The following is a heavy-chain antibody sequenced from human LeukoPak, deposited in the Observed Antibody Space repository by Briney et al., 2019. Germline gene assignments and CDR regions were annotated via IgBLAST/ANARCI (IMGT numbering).Heavy chain of an antibody. CDR1: GFTFSSYA. V-gene: IGHV3-23*01. D-gene: IGHD3-16*01. CDR3: GVWGSSGGIGGFTAFDI. CDR2: ISGSGGST. J-gene: IGHJ3*02. Sequence: PGGSLRLSCAASGFTFSSYAMSWVRQAPGKGLEWVSAISGSGGSTYYADSVKGRFTISRDNSKNTLYLQMNSLRAEDTAVYYCGVWGSSGGIGGFTAFDIWGQGTMVTVSS.